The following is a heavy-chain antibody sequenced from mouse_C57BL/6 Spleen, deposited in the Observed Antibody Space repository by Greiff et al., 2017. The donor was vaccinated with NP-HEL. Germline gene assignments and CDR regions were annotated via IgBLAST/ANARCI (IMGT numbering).Heavy chain of an antibody. CDR3: ARREYYYGSSLYYFDY. V-gene: IGHV1-42*01. Sequence: DVKLQESGPELVKPGASVKISCKASGYSFTGYYMNWVKQSPEKSLEWIGEINPSTGGTTYNQKFKAKATLTVDKSSSTAYMQLKSLTSEDSAVYYCARREYYYGSSLYYFDYWGQGTTLTVSS. CDR1: GYSFTGYY. D-gene: IGHD1-1*01. J-gene: IGHJ2*01. CDR2: INPSTGGT.